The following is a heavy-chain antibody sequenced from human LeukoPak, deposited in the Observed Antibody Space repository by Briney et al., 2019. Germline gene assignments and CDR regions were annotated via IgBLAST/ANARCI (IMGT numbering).Heavy chain of an antibody. CDR2: IYYSGNT. CDR3: ARGHDYFDY. V-gene: IGHV4-30-4*08. CDR1: GDSISSGDYY. J-gene: IGHJ4*02. Sequence: TLSLTCTVSGDSISSGDYYWSWIRQPPGKGLEWIGYIYYSGNTYYNPSLQSRVTISVDTSKNQFSLNLSSVTAADTAVFYCARGHDYFDYWAREPWSPSPQ.